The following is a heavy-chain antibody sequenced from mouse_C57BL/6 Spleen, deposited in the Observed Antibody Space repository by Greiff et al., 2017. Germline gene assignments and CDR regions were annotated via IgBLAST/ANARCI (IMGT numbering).Heavy chain of an antibody. V-gene: IGHV1-69*01. CDR3: ARGDGYDWFAY. CDR2: IDPSDSYT. Sequence: VQLQQPGAELVMPGASVKLSCKASGYTFTSYWMHWVKQRPGQGLEWIGEIDPSDSYTNYNQKFKGKSTLTVDKSSSTAYMQLSSLTSEDSAVYYCARGDGYDWFAYWGQVTLVTVSA. J-gene: IGHJ3*01. D-gene: IGHD2-2*01. CDR1: GYTFTSYW.